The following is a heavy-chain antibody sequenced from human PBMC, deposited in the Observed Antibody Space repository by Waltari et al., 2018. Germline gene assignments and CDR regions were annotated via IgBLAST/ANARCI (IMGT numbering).Heavy chain of an antibody. CDR2: IYHIGGT. CDR1: GYSISSGYY. Sequence: QVQLQESGPGLVKPSETLSLTCTVSGYSISSGYYWGWIRQPPGKGLEWIGSIYHIGGTYYNPSLKSRVTISVDTSKNQFSLKLSSVTAADTAVYYCARVSSYYDSSGYPPYNWFDPWGQGTLVTVSS. D-gene: IGHD3-22*01. V-gene: IGHV4-38-2*02. CDR3: ARVSSYYDSSGYPPYNWFDP. J-gene: IGHJ5*02.